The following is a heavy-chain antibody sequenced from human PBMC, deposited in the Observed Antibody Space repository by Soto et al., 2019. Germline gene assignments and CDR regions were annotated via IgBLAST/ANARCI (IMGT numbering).Heavy chain of an antibody. D-gene: IGHD6-19*01. V-gene: IGHV3-7*03. CDR2: IKHDGSVQ. Sequence: QLVESGGGLVQPGGSLRLSCEASGFTFSGYWMSWVRQAPGKGLEWVADIKHDGSVQYYVDSVKGRFTISRDNAKKLLYLQMNGLRAEDTALYYCARAPYRNGWYRFDLWGQGTLVTVSS. CDR1: GFTFSGYW. J-gene: IGHJ4*02. CDR3: ARAPYRNGWYRFDL.